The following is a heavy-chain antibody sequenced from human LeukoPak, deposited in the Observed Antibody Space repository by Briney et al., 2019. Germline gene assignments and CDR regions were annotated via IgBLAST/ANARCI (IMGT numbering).Heavy chain of an antibody. D-gene: IGHD3-16*02. CDR2: ISAYNGNT. V-gene: IGHV1-18*01. J-gene: IGHJ3*02. CDR3: AXXXRGSYYDXVWGXYQDXFDI. CDR1: GYTFTSYG. Sequence: ASVKVSCKASGYTFTSYGISWVRQAPGQGLEWMGWISAYNGNTNYAQKLQGRVTMTTDTSTSTAYMELRSLRSDDTAVYYCAXXXRGSYYDXVWGXYQDXFDIWGQGTMVTVSS.